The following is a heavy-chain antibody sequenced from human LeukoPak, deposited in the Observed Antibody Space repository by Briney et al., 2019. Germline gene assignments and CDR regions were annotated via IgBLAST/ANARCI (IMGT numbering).Heavy chain of an antibody. D-gene: IGHD3-22*01. Sequence: SETLSLTCAVYGGSFSGYYWSWIRQPPGKGLEWIGEINHSGSTNYNPSLKSRVTISVDTSKNQFSLKLSSGTAADTALYYCARSHYYDSSGSKNNWFDPWGQGTLVTVSS. V-gene: IGHV4-34*01. CDR3: ARSHYYDSSGSKNNWFDP. J-gene: IGHJ5*02. CDR1: GGSFSGYY. CDR2: INHSGST.